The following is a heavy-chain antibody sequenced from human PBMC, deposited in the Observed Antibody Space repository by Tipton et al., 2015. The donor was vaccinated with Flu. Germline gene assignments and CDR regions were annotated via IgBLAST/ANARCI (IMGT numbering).Heavy chain of an antibody. CDR2: IYYSGST. Sequence: TLSLTCTVSGGSISSYYWSWIRQPPGKELEWIGYIYYSGSTNYNPALQSRVTISVDTSKNQFSLRLSSVTAADTAVYFCAADHYFGSGSYYWGQGKMVTVSS. V-gene: IGHV4-59*01. D-gene: IGHD3-10*01. CDR3: AADHYFGSGSYY. CDR1: GGSISSYY. J-gene: IGHJ4*02.